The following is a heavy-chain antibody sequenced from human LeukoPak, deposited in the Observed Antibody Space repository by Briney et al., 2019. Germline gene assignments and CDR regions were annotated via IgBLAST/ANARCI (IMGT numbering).Heavy chain of an antibody. CDR1: GGSISSSSYY. V-gene: IGHV4-39*01. Sequence: PSETLSLTCTVSGGSISSSSYYWGWIRQPPGKGLEWIGSIYYSGSTCYNPSLKSRVTISVDTSKNQFSLKLSSVTAADTAVYYCARQGARLLSDGDYPGWFDPWGQGTLVTVSS. J-gene: IGHJ5*02. CDR2: IYYSGST. CDR3: ARQGARLLSDGDYPGWFDP. D-gene: IGHD4-17*01.